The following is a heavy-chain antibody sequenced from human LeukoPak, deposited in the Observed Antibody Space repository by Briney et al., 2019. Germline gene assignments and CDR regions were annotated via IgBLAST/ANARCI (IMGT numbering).Heavy chain of an antibody. Sequence: GGSLRLSCAASGFTFSNYAMSWVRQAPGKGLEWVSVISGSDGSTYYADSVKGRFTISRDNSKNMLYLQMNSLRAEDTAVYYCAKHVNPSTYDFWSGYWSWLDPWGQGTLVTVSS. J-gene: IGHJ5*02. V-gene: IGHV3-23*01. D-gene: IGHD3-3*01. CDR2: ISGSDGST. CDR1: GFTFSNYA. CDR3: AKHVNPSTYDFWSGYWSWLDP.